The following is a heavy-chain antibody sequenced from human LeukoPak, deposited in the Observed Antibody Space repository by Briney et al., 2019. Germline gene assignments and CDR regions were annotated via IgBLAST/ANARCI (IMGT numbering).Heavy chain of an antibody. CDR2: IGSSGATT. J-gene: IGHJ4*02. V-gene: IGHV3-23*01. CDR3: AKVFSAYYFGY. CDR1: GFTFSSNA. Sequence: GGSLRLSCAASGFTFSSNAMRWVRQAPGKGLEWVAAIGSSGATTYYADSVKGRFTISRDNSKNTMYLQMNSLRADDTAVYYCAKVFSAYYFGYWGQGALVTVAS.